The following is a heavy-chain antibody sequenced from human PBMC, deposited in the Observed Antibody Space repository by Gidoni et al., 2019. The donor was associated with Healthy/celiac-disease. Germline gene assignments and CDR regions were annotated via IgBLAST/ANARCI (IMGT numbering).Heavy chain of an antibody. CDR2: ISGSGGST. Sequence: EVQLLESGGGLVQPGGSLRLSWAASGSPFSSYAMSWVRQAPGTGLEWVSAISGSGGSTYYADSVKGRFTISRDNSKNTLYLQMNSLRAEDTAVYYCAKDAIGLYYYDSSGYYVDYWAQGTLVTVSS. D-gene: IGHD3-22*01. V-gene: IGHV3-23*01. CDR3: AKDAIGLYYYDSSGYYVDY. CDR1: GSPFSSYA. J-gene: IGHJ4*02.